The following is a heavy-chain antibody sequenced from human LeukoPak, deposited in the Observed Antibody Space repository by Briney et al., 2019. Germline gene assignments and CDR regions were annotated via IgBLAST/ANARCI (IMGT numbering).Heavy chain of an antibody. V-gene: IGHV4-61*02. Sequence: PSETLSLTCTVSGGSNSSGSYYWSWIRQPAGKGLEWIGRIYTSGSTNYNPSLKSRVTISVDTSKNQFSLKLSSVTAADTAVYYCARTLRGVTLDYWGQGTLVTVSS. J-gene: IGHJ4*02. D-gene: IGHD3-10*01. CDR2: IYTSGST. CDR3: ARTLRGVTLDY. CDR1: GGSNSSGSYY.